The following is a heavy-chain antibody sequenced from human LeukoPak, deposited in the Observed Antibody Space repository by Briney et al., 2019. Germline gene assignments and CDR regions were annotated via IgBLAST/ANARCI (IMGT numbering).Heavy chain of an antibody. J-gene: IGHJ6*03. CDR3: ARSVNPYYYYYMDV. Sequence: SETLSLTCAVYGGSFSGYYWSWIRQPPGKGLEWTGEISHSGSTNYNPSLKSRVTISVDTSKNQFSLKLSSVTAADTAVYYCARSVNPYYYYYMDVWGKGTTVTVSS. CDR2: ISHSGST. CDR1: GGSFSGYY. V-gene: IGHV4-34*01. D-gene: IGHD1-14*01.